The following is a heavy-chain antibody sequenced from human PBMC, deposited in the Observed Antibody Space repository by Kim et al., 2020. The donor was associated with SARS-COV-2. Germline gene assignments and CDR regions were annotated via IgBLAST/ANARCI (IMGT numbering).Heavy chain of an antibody. CDR1: GGSISSSNW. V-gene: IGHV4-4*02. J-gene: IGHJ4*02. CDR2: IYHSGST. CDR3: ARRRAPRAGTDYFDY. Sequence: SETLSLTCAVSGGSISSSNWWSWVHQPPGKGLEWLGEIYHSGSTNYNPSLKSRVTISVDKSKNQFSLKLSSVTAADTAVYYCARRRAPRAGTDYFDYWGQGTLVTVSS. D-gene: IGHD6-13*01.